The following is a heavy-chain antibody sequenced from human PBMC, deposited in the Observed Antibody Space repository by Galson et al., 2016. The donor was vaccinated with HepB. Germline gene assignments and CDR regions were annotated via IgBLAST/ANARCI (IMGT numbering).Heavy chain of an antibody. CDR3: AVGGWTGYYYGLDF. J-gene: IGHJ6*02. V-gene: IGHV3-23*01. D-gene: IGHD2-15*01. CDR2: IRANGGST. CDR1: GFTFNSYA. Sequence: SLRLSCAASGFTFNSYAMTWVRQAPGKGLEWVSAIRANGGSTYYADSVKGRFTISRDNSKNTLYLQMNSLRAEDTALYYCAVGGWTGYYYGLDFWGQGTTVTVSS.